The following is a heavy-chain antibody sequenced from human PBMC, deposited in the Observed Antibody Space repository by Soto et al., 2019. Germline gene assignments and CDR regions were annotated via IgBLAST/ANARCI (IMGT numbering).Heavy chain of an antibody. CDR3: ARDSGYSYGPIDN. D-gene: IGHD5-18*01. J-gene: IGHJ4*02. CDR1: GGSLRGYS. CDR2: VYSGGGT. V-gene: IGHV4-59*12. Sequence: SETLSLTCTVSGGSLRGYSWRWIRQSPGKGLEWIGYVYSGGGTNYSPSFMGRVTISVDTTDNQFSLYLQMNSLRDEDTAVYYCARDSGYSYGPIDNWGQGTLVTVSS.